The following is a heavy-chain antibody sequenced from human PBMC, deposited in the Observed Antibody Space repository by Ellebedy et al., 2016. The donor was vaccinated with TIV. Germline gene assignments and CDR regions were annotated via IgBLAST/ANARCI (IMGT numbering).Heavy chain of an antibody. CDR3: ARGSPDWLLNNY. D-gene: IGHD3-9*01. J-gene: IGHJ4*02. CDR1: GGTFSSYA. CDR2: IIPIFGTA. Sequence: SVKVSXXASGGTFSSYAISWVRQAPGQGLEWMGGIIPIFGTANYAQKFQGRVTMTRDTSTSTVYMELSSLRSEDTAVYYCARGSPDWLLNNYWGQGTLVTVSS. V-gene: IGHV1-69*05.